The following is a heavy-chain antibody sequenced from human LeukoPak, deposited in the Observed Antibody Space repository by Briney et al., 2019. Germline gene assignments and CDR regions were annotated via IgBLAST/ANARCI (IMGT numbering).Heavy chain of an antibody. J-gene: IGHJ5*02. V-gene: IGHV3-15*01. D-gene: IGHD2-2*01. CDR1: GFTFSNVW. CDR2: FKSKTDGGTT. Sequence: DPGGPLRLSCAASGFTFSNVWMSWVRQAPGNGLEWVGRFKSKTDGGTTDYAAPVKGRFTISSEDSKTTLNLQMTSLKTEDTAVYYCTTVPAVCSSTSCYVGSWGQGTLVTVSS. CDR3: TTVPAVCSSTSCYVGS.